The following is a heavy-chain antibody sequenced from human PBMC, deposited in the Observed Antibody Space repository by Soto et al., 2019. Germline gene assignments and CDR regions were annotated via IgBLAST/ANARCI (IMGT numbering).Heavy chain of an antibody. Sequence: PSETLCLTCSVSGGSIGGGGDYWSWIRQHPGKGLEWIGYIYYSGSTYYNPSLKSRVTISVDTSKNQFSLKLSSVTAADTAVYYCARDKYSRYCSGGSCQVFDPWGQGTLVTVSS. CDR1: GGSIGGGGDY. CDR2: IYYSGST. CDR3: ARDKYSRYCSGGSCQVFDP. V-gene: IGHV4-31*03. J-gene: IGHJ5*02. D-gene: IGHD2-15*01.